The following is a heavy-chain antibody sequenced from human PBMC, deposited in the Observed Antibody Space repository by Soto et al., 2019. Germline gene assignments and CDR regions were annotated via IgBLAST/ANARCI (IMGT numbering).Heavy chain of an antibody. V-gene: IGHV3-33*01. CDR3: ARAADSSSWSKYYYGMDV. Sequence: GGSLRLSCAASGFTFSSYGMHWVRQAPGKGLEWVAVIWYDGSNKYYADSVKGRFTISRDNSKNTLYLQMNSLRAEDTAVYYCARAADSSSWSKYYYGMDVWGQGTTVTVSS. D-gene: IGHD6-13*01. J-gene: IGHJ6*02. CDR2: IWYDGSNK. CDR1: GFTFSSYG.